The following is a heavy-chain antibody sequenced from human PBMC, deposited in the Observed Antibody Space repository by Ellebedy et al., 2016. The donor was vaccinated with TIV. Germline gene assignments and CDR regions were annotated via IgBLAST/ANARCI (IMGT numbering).Heavy chain of an antibody. CDR1: GFSFSSYS. D-gene: IGHD4-11*01. CDR3: VRDDYSSYGAPY. V-gene: IGHV3-48*02. J-gene: IGHJ4*02. CDR2: ISSRSSTI. Sequence: GESLKISCAASGFSFSSYSMNWVRQAPGKGLEWVSYISSRSSTIHYADSVKGRFNISRDNANNSLYLQMNSLREEDTAVYFCVRDDYSSYGAPYWGQGTLVTVSS.